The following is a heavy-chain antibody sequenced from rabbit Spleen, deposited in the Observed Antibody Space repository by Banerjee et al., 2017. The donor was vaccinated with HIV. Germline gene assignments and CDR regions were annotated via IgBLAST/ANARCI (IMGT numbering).Heavy chain of an antibody. J-gene: IGHJ6*01. CDR3: ARDTSSSFSSYGMDL. CDR2: IDDGSSGFT. V-gene: IGHV1S40*01. Sequence: QSLEESGGGLVQPEGSLTLTCTASGFSFSLSSYMCWVRQAPGKGLEWIGCIDDGSSGFTYYASWVNGRFTISKTSSTTVTLQMTRLTAADTATYFCARDTSSSFSSYGMDLWGPGTLVTVS. CDR1: GFSFSLSSY. D-gene: IGHD1-1*01.